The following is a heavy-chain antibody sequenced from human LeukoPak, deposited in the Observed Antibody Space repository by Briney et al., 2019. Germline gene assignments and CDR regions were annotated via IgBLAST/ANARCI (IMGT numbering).Heavy chain of an antibody. CDR1: GGSISSLFYY. CDR2: MEYRGGS. V-gene: IGHV4-39*01. J-gene: IGHJ6*03. Sequence: SETLSLTCTVSGGSISSLFYYGGGIREPPGKGLEGSGSMEYRGGSYYNPSLKRRVTISVDTSNTQFSLRLSSVTAADTAVYFCARHFHSYLHMDVWGKGTTVTISS. CDR3: ARHFHSYLHMDV. D-gene: IGHD2-15*01.